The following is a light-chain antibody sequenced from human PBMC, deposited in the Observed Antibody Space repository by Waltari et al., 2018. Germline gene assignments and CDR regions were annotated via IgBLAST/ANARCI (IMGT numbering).Light chain of an antibody. J-gene: IGLJ1*01. CDR2: EVS. CDR1: SSEGVGYIY. Sequence: QSARTQSSSVSATPGQSSTIPVTGTSSEGVGYIYGSWYPQHPGNAPKVMIYEVSGRPSGFSNRFSCSKSANTASLTIAGLQAEDEADYYCCSYAGSGTYVFGSGTKVTVL. CDR3: CSYAGSGTYV. V-gene: IGLV2-23*02.